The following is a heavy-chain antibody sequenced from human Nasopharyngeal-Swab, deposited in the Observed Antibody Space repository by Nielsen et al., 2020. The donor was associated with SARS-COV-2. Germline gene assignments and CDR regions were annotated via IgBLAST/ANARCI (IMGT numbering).Heavy chain of an antibody. D-gene: IGHD2-15*01. Sequence: GGSLRLSCAGSGFTFSSYDMNWVRQAPGKGLEWVAVMSNDGNYKFYADSVKGRFTISRDNSKNTLYLQMNSLRAEDTAVYYCARDNGYCSGDACYLGGWLDPWGQGTLVTVSS. CDR3: ARDNGYCSGDACYLGGWLDP. V-gene: IGHV3-30*03. CDR2: MSNDGNYK. J-gene: IGHJ5*02. CDR1: GFTFSSYD.